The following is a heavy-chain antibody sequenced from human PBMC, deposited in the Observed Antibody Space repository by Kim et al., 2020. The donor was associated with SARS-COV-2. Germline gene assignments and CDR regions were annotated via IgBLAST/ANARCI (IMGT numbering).Heavy chain of an antibody. CDR3: VNGDARGYSYDYNY. D-gene: IGHD5-18*01. J-gene: IGHJ4*02. Sequence: GGSLRLSCSASGFPFSNYAMHWVRQAPGSGLEYASAISSDGGATYYADSVKGRFSISRDKSKNTLYLQMSSLRTEDTAVYYCVNGDARGYSYDYNYWGQG. CDR1: GFPFSNYA. CDR2: ISSDGGAT. V-gene: IGHV3-64*03.